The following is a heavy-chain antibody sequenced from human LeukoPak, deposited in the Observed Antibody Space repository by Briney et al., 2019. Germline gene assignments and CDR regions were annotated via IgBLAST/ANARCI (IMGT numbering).Heavy chain of an antibody. V-gene: IGHV3-7*01. J-gene: IGHJ4*02. CDR3: ARAQSRYSGYDSFPFDY. D-gene: IGHD5-12*01. Sequence: PGGSLRLSCAASGFTFSTYWMSWVRQAPGRGLEWVANIKTDGSQKYYMDSVKGRFTISRDNAKNSLYLEMNSLRAEDTAVYYCARAQSRYSGYDSFPFDYWGQGTLVTVSS. CDR2: IKTDGSQK. CDR1: GFTFSTYW.